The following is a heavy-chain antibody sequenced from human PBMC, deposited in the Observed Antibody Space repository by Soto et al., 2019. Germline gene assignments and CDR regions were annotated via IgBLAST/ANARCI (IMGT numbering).Heavy chain of an antibody. Sequence: ASVKVSCKASGYTFASYAISWMRQAPGQGLEWMGWISAYNGNTNYAQKLQGRVTMTTDTSTSTAYMELRSLRSDDTAVYYCARDVTMIVVVGDAFDIWGQGTMVTVSS. CDR3: ARDVTMIVVVGDAFDI. CDR1: GYTFASYA. J-gene: IGHJ3*02. D-gene: IGHD3-22*01. V-gene: IGHV1-18*01. CDR2: ISAYNGNT.